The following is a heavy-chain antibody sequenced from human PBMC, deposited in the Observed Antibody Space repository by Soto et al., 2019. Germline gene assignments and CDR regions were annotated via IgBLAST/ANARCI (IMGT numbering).Heavy chain of an antibody. J-gene: IGHJ6*02. CDR2: MIPIFGTA. CDR3: ARGAPGRYSRWRYYYGMDV. V-gene: IGHV1-69*13. Sequence: ASVKVSCKASGGTFSSYAISWVRQAPGQGLEWMGGMIPIFGTANYAQKFQGRVTITADESTSTAYMELSSLRSEDTAVYYCARGAPGRYSRWRYYYGMDVWGQGTTVTVSS. D-gene: IGHD1-26*01. CDR1: GGTFSSYA.